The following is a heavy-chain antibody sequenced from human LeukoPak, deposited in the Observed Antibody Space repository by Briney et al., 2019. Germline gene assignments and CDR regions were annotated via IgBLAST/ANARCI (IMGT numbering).Heavy chain of an antibody. J-gene: IGHJ3*02. Sequence: GGSLRPSCAASGFTFNSYEMNWVRQAPGKGLEWVSIIYNDGSTYYADSMKGRFTISRDNSKNTLYLQVNSLRAEDTAMYYCARNILFAFDIWGQGTMVTVSS. CDR1: GFTFNSYE. CDR2: IYNDGST. V-gene: IGHV3-53*01. CDR3: ARNILFAFDI. D-gene: IGHD2/OR15-2a*01.